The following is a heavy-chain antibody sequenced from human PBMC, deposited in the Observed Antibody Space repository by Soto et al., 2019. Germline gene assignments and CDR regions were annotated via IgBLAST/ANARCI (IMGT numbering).Heavy chain of an antibody. Sequence: ASVKVSCKASGYTFTGYYMHWVRQAPGQGLEWMGGIIPIFGTANYAQKFQGRVTITADESTSTAYMELSSLRSEDTAVYYCAREKITGLFDYWGQGTLVTVSS. D-gene: IGHD2-8*02. CDR2: IIPIFGTA. CDR3: AREKITGLFDY. V-gene: IGHV1-69*13. CDR1: GYTFTGYY. J-gene: IGHJ4*02.